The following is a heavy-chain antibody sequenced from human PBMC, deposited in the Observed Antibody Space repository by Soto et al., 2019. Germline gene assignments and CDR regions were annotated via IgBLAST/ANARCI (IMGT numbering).Heavy chain of an antibody. CDR3: ARGPSTTQSKGSSSCHDY. V-gene: IGHV4-34*01. CDR1: GGSFSGYY. Sequence: QVQLQQWGAGLLKPSETLSLTCAVYGGSFSGYYWSWIRQPPGKGLEWIGEINHSGSTNYNPSLKSRVTISVDTSKNQFSLKLSSVTAADTAVYYCARGPSTTQSKGSSSCHDYWGQGTLVTVSS. J-gene: IGHJ4*02. CDR2: INHSGST. D-gene: IGHD6-13*01.